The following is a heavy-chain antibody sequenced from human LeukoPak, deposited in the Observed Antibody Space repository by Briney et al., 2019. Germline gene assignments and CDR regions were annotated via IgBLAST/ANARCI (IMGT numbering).Heavy chain of an antibody. Sequence: GSSVKVSCKSSVYTFTNFGVAWVRQAPGQGLEWMAWISSYNCNPNYAQKFQGRVTMTTHTSTSTAYMELRNLTSDETAVYFCARGGGTRVYYFDYWGQGTLVTVSS. V-gene: IGHV1-18*01. CDR1: VYTFTNFG. CDR2: ISSYNCNP. J-gene: IGHJ4*02. D-gene: IGHD1-1*01. CDR3: ARGGGTRVYYFDY.